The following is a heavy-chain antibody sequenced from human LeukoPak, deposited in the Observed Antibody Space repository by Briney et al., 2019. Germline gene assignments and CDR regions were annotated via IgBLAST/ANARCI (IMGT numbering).Heavy chain of an antibody. D-gene: IGHD3-16*01. CDR2: ISSGSSTT. J-gene: IGHJ4*02. CDR1: GFTFSTYA. V-gene: IGHV3-23*01. CDR3: AAPETWGDYFDY. Sequence: GGSLRLSCAASGFTFSTYAMSWVRQAPGKGLEWVSTISSGSSTTYYADSVKGRFTISRDNSKNTLYLQMNSLRAEDTAVYYCAAPETWGDYFDYWGQGTLVTVSS.